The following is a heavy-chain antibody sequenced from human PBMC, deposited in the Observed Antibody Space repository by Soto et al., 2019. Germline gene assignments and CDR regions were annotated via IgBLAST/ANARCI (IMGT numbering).Heavy chain of an antibody. J-gene: IGHJ4*02. Sequence: VQLVESGGGVVQPGRSLRLSCADSGFTFSDYAMHWVRQAPGKGLEWVAVVSHDGRNAHYADSVKGRFTISRDSSKNTVSLEMTSLRAEDTAVYYCAKGGRQWLVTSDFNYWGQGALVTVSS. D-gene: IGHD6-19*01. CDR3: AKGGRQWLVTSDFNY. CDR1: GFTFSDYA. CDR2: VSHDGRNA. V-gene: IGHV3-30*18.